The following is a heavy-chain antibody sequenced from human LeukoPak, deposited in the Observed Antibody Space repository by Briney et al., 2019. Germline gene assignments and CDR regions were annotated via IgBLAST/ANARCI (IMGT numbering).Heavy chain of an antibody. CDR3: ARGGSGWNYFDY. V-gene: IGHV3-53*01. CDR1: GFTVSSNY. CDR2: IYSGGST. Sequence: PGGSLRLSCAASGFTVSSNYMSWVRQAPGKGLEWVSVIYSGGSTYYADSMKGRFTTSRDNSKNTLYLQMNSLRAEDTAVYYCARGGSGWNYFDYWGQGTLVTVSS. D-gene: IGHD6-19*01. J-gene: IGHJ4*02.